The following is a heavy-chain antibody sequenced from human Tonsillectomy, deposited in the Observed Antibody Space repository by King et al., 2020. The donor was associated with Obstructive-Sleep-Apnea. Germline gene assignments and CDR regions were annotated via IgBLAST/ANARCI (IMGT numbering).Heavy chain of an antibody. CDR1: GYSFSRYW. Sequence: QLVQSGAEVKKPGESLKISCQGSGYSFSRYWIDWVRQMPGKGLEWMGRVYPVDSHTKYTPSFQGRVTISADKSVSTAYLQWSGLKAPDTAMYFCARGHYYDGLDVWGQGTTVTVSS. CDR2: VYPVDSHT. CDR3: ARGHYYDGLDV. V-gene: IGHV5-51*01. J-gene: IGHJ6*02.